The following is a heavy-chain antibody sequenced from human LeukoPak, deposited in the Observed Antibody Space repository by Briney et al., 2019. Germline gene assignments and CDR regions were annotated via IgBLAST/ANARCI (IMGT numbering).Heavy chain of an antibody. D-gene: IGHD2-2*01. CDR1: GFTFSSYS. CDR3: ARSDCSSTSCYPNWFDP. CDR2: ISSSSSYI. Sequence: PGGSLRLSCAASGFTFSSYSMNWVRQAPGKGLEWVSSISSSSSYIYYADSVKGRFTISRDNAKNSLYLQMNSLRAEDTAVYYCARSDCSSTSCYPNWFDPWGQGTLVTVSS. V-gene: IGHV3-21*01. J-gene: IGHJ5*02.